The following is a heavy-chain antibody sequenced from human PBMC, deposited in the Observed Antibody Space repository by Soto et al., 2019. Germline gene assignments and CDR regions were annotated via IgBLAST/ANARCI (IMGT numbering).Heavy chain of an antibody. CDR3: AKRRGDHSTYSWGIYV. V-gene: IGHV3-30*18. Sequence: QVQLVESGGGVVQPGRSLRLSCAASGFTFNNYGMHWVRQAPGKGLVWVTVISYAGRHKYYADSVKGRFTISRDNSKNTLYLHMNSLRYEDTAVYYCAKRRGDHSTYSWGIYVWGQGTTVTVSS. J-gene: IGHJ6*02. CDR1: GFTFNNYG. CDR2: ISYAGRHK. D-gene: IGHD4-4*01.